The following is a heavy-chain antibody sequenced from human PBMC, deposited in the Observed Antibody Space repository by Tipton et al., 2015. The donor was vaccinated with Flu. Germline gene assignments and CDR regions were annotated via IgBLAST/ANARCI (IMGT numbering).Heavy chain of an antibody. D-gene: IGHD3-3*02. CDR3: ARVGAIFGEVTARRRGDLDY. CDR2: ISAYNGDT. Sequence: QVQLVQSGAEMKKPGASVKVSCKASGYTFTRYGVTWVRQAPGQGLEWMGWISAYNGDTKFAQNVQGRVTMTTDTSTSTAYMELRGLRSDDTGMYYCARVGAIFGEVTARRRGDLDYWGQGTLVSVSS. CDR1: GYTFTRYG. J-gene: IGHJ4*02. V-gene: IGHV1-18*01.